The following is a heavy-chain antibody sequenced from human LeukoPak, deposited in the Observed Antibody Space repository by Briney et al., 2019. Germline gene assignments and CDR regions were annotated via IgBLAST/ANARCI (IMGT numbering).Heavy chain of an antibody. J-gene: IGHJ4*02. CDR3: TRDRSRAEDD. V-gene: IGHV3-7*01. D-gene: IGHD1-14*01. Sequence: RGSPRLSCAASGFTFSGHWMSWVRQAPGKGLEWVANINEGGSEQYYMDSVKGRFTISRDKANNLLYLQMNSLRGEDTAVYYCTRDRSRAEDDWGQGTLVTVPS. CDR1: GFTFSGHW. CDR2: INEGGSEQ.